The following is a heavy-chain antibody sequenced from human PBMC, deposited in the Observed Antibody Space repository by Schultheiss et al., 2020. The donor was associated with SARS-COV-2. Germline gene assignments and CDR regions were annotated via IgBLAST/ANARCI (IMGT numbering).Heavy chain of an antibody. Sequence: SETLSLTCTVSSGSISSSTYYWGWIRQPPGKGLEWIGSIYYSGSTYYNPSLKSRVTISVDTSKNQFSLKLSSVTAADTAVYYCARGRGAARPRDFDYWGQGTLVTVSS. CDR1: SGSISSSTYY. V-gene: IGHV4-39*01. CDR2: IYYSGST. CDR3: ARGRGAARPRDFDY. D-gene: IGHD6-6*01. J-gene: IGHJ4*02.